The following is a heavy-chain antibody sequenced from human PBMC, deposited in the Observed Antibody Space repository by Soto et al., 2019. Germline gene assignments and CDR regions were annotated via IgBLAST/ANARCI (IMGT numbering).Heavy chain of an antibody. CDR2: IYSDGSA. Sequence: EVQLVESGGGLVQPGGSLRLSCAASGFTVSSKYMSWVRQAPGKGLEWVSVIYSDGSAYYADSVKGRFTISRDNSKNTLYLQMNGLRAEDTAVYYCARHGYNYGGGYFDYWGQGTLVTVSS. CDR1: GFTVSSKY. J-gene: IGHJ4*02. CDR3: ARHGYNYGGGYFDY. D-gene: IGHD5-18*01. V-gene: IGHV3-66*04.